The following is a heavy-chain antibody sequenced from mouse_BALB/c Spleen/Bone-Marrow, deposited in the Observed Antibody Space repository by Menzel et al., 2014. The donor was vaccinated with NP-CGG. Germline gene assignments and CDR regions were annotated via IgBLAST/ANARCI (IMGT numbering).Heavy chain of an antibody. V-gene: IGHV7-3*02. CDR3: ARDGYDDY. CDR1: GFTFTDYY. CDR2: IRNKANGYTT. D-gene: IGHD2-2*01. J-gene: IGHJ2*01. Sequence: EVMLVESGGGLVQPGGSLRLSCATSGFTFTDYYMSWVRQPPGKALEWLGFIRNKANGYTTEYSASVKGRFTISRDNSQSILYLQMNTLRAEDSANYYCARDGYDDYWGQGTTLTVSS.